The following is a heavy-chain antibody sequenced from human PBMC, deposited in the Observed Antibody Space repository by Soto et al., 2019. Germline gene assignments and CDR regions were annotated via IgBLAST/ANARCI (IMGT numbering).Heavy chain of an antibody. D-gene: IGHD3-9*01. V-gene: IGHV4-34*01. CDR2: INHSGST. CDR3: ARTSYYDILTGPNWFDP. Sequence: SETLSPTCAVYGGSFSGYYWSWIRQPPGKGLEWIGEINHSGSTNYNPSLKSRVTISVDTSKNQFSLKLSSVTAADTAVYYCARTSYYDILTGPNWFDPWGQGTLVTVSS. CDR1: GGSFSGYY. J-gene: IGHJ5*02.